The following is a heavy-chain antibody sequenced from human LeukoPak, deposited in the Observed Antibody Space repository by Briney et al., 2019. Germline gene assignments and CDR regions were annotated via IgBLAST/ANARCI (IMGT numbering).Heavy chain of an antibody. CDR1: GYTFTGYY. V-gene: IGHV1-2*02. J-gene: IGHJ4*02. Sequence: ASVKVSCKASGYTFTGYYMHWVRQAPGQGLEWMGWINPNSGGTNYAQKFQGRVTMTRDTSISTAYMGLSRLRSDDTAGYYCARAQVCSTTSCYSYFDYWGQGTLVTVSS. CDR2: INPNSGGT. D-gene: IGHD2-2*02. CDR3: ARAQVCSTTSCYSYFDY.